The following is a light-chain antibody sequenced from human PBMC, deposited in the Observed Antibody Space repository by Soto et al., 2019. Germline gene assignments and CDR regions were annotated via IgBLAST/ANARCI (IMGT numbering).Light chain of an antibody. CDR2: EVS. Sequence: QSVLTQPASVSGSPGQSITISCTGTSSDVGGYDYVSWYQQYPGKAPKLIIYEVSYRPSGVSTRFSGSKSVNTASLTISGLQAEDEADYYCTSYTSSSTYVFGTGTKVTGL. J-gene: IGLJ1*01. V-gene: IGLV2-14*01. CDR3: TSYTSSSTYV. CDR1: SSDVGGYDY.